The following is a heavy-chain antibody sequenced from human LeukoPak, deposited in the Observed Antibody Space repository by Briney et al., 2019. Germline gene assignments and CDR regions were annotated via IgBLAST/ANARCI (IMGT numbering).Heavy chain of an antibody. D-gene: IGHD3-9*01. CDR1: GYSFTSYW. CDR3: ARTYYDLLTGYYLLDY. V-gene: IGHV5-51*01. J-gene: IGHJ4*02. CDR2: IYPGDSNT. Sequence: GESLKISFKGSGYSFTSYWIHWVRQMPGKGLEWMGIIYPGDSNTRYSPSFQGQVTVSADKSTSTAYLQWSSLKASDTAMYYCARTYYDLLTGYYLLDYWGQGTLVTVSS.